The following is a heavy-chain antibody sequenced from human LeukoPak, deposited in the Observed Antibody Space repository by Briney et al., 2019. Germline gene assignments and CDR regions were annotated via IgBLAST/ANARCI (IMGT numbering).Heavy chain of an antibody. CDR3: ARDRYSSGWNNRRVMDY. J-gene: IGHJ4*02. CDR2: ISTYNGNT. CDR1: SYSFTSYG. V-gene: IGHV1-18*01. Sequence: ASVKVSCKASSYSFTSYGISWVRQAPGQGLEWMGWISTYNGNTNYAQKFQGRVTITADKSTSTAYMELSSLRSEDTAVYYCARDRYSSGWNNRRVMDYWGQGTLVTVSS. D-gene: IGHD6-19*01.